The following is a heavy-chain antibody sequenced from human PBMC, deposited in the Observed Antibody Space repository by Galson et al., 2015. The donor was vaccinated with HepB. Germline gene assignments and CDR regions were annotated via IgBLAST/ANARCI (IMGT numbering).Heavy chain of an antibody. V-gene: IGHV1-18*01. CDR1: GYIFTSYG. CDR3: ARDPFDDRGYLVGYFDY. Sequence: SVKVSCKASGYIFTSYGISWVRQAPGQGLEWMGWISAYNGDTNYAQNLQGRVTMTTDTSTSTAYMEVRSLRSDDTAVYYCARDPFDDRGYLVGYFDYWGQGTLSPSPQ. D-gene: IGHD2-8*02. CDR2: ISAYNGDT. J-gene: IGHJ4*02.